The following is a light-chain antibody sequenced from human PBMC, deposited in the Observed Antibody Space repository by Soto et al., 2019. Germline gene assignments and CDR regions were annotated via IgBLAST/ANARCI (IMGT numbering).Light chain of an antibody. V-gene: IGLV2-14*01. Sequence: QSVLTQPASVSGSPGQSITISCTGTSSDVGAYNFVSWYQHHPGRAPKLIIYEVTIRPSGVSNRFSGSKSGNTASLTISGLQAEDESDYYCSSYTTSAPYALGSGTRV. J-gene: IGLJ1*01. CDR1: SSDVGAYNF. CDR2: EVT. CDR3: SSYTTSAPYA.